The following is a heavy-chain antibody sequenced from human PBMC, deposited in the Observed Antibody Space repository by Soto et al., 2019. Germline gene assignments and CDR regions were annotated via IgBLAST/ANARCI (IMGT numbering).Heavy chain of an antibody. J-gene: IGHJ4*02. V-gene: IGHV4-34*01. CDR1: GGSFSGYY. CDR2: INHSGST. CDR3: ARPIRWFGSRGGYYFDY. Sequence: QVQLQQWGAGLLKPSETLSLTCAVYGGSFSGYYWSWIRQPPGKGLEWIGEINHSGSTNYNPSLKSRVTISVDTSKNQFSLKLSSVTAADTAVYYCARPIRWFGSRGGYYFDYWGQGTLVTVSS. D-gene: IGHD3-10*01.